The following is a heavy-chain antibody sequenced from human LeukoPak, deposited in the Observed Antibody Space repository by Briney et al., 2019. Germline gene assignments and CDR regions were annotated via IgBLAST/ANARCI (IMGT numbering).Heavy chain of an antibody. Sequence: GGSLRLSCAASGFTVSSNYMSWVRQAPGKGLEWVSSISSSSSYIYYADSVKGRFTISRDNAKNSLYLQMNSLRAEDTAVYYCARRSYYGSGSQAYFDYWGQGTLVTVSS. D-gene: IGHD3-10*01. CDR3: ARRSYYGSGSQAYFDY. V-gene: IGHV3-21*01. J-gene: IGHJ4*02. CDR2: ISSSSSYI. CDR1: GFTVSSNY.